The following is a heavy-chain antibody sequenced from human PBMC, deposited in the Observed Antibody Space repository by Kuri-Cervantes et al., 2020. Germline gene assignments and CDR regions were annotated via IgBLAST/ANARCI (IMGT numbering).Heavy chain of an antibody. CDR3: ARQGTYYFDSSGMGP. J-gene: IGHJ5*02. V-gene: IGHV5-51*01. CDR1: GYSFTSYW. D-gene: IGHD3-22*01. CDR2: IYPGDSDT. Sequence: GESLKISCKGSGYSFTSYWIGWVRQMPGKGLEWMGIIYPGDSDTRYSPSFQGQVTISADKSINTAYLQWSSLKASDSAIYYCARQGTYYFDSSGMGPWGQGTLVTVSS.